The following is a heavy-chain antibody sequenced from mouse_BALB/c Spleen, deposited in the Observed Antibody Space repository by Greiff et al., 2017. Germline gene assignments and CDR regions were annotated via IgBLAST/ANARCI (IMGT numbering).Heavy chain of an antibody. V-gene: IGHV2-2*02. J-gene: IGHJ1*01. CDR2: IWSGGST. D-gene: IGHD2-4*01. Sequence: VHLVESGPGLVQPSQSLSITCTVSGFSLTSYGVHWVRQSPGKGLEWLGVIWSGGSTDYNAAFISRLSISKDNSKSQVFFKMNSLQANDTAIYYCARSDYRYWYFDVWGAGTTVTVSS. CDR3: ARSDYRYWYFDV. CDR1: GFSLTSYG.